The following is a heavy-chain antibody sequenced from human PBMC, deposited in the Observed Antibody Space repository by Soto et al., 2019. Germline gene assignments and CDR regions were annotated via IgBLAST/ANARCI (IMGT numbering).Heavy chain of an antibody. D-gene: IGHD3-3*01. CDR2: ISGSGGST. CDR3: AKGRRFLEWLFDY. Sequence: PGGSLRLSCAASGFTFSSYAMSWVRQAPGMGLEWVSAISGSGGSTYYADSVKGRFTISRDNSKNTLYLQMNSLRTEDTAVYYCAKGRRFLEWLFDYWGQGTLVTVSS. J-gene: IGHJ4*02. V-gene: IGHV3-23*01. CDR1: GFTFSSYA.